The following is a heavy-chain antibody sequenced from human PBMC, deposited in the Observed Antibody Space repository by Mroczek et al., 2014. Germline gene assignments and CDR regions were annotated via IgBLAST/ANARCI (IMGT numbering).Heavy chain of an antibody. J-gene: IGHJ3*02. D-gene: IGHD1-26*01. V-gene: IGHV3-30*18. CDR1: GFTFSSYG. Sequence: VQLVQSGGGVVQPGRSLRLSCAASGFTFSSYGMHWVRQAPGKGLEWVAVISYDGSNKYYADSVKGRFTISRDNSKNTLYLQMNSLRAEDTAVYYCAKDLLRWELPRHDAFDIWGQGTMVTVSS. CDR3: AKDLLRWELPRHDAFDI. CDR2: ISYDGSNK.